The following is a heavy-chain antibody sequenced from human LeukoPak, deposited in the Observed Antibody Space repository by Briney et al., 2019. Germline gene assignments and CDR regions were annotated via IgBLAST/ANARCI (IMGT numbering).Heavy chain of an antibody. Sequence: GGSLRLSCAASGFTFGAYWMSWFRQAPGKGLEWVSTISGGGDNTYFADSVKGRFTISRDNSKNTLFLQMVSLRAEDTAVYYCAKFEGALLGNYYMDVWGKGTTVTVSS. CDR1: GFTFGAYW. J-gene: IGHJ6*03. CDR3: AKFEGALLGNYYMDV. V-gene: IGHV3-23*01. CDR2: ISGGGDNT.